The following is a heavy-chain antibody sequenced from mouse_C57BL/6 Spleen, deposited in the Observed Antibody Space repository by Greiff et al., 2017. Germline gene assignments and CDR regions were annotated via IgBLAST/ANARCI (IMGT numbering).Heavy chain of an antibody. CDR1: GYAFSSSW. J-gene: IGHJ2*01. CDR2: IYPGDGDT. CDR3: ARGDLAVVAFDY. V-gene: IGHV1-82*01. Sequence: VQLQQSGPELVKPGASVKISCKASGYAFSSSWMNWVKQRPGKGLEWIGRIYPGDGDTNYNGKFKGKATLTADKSSSTAYMQLSSLTSEDSAVYFCARGDLAVVAFDYWGQGTTLTVSS. D-gene: IGHD1-1*01.